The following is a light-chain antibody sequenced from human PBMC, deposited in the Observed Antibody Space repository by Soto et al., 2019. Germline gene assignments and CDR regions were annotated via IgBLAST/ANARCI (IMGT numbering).Light chain of an antibody. V-gene: IGKV3-20*01. CDR2: GAS. Sequence: IGLPQSPGTLSLAPGERATLSCMASQSVSSTYLAWYQQKPCQAPRLLIYGASSRATGIPDRFSGSGSGTDFTVTISRLEPEDFAVYYCQQYGTSPITFGQGTRLEIK. J-gene: IGKJ5*01. CDR3: QQYGTSPIT. CDR1: QSVSSTY.